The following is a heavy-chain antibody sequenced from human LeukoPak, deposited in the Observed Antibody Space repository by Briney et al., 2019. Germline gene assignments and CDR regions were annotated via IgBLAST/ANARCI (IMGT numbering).Heavy chain of an antibody. CDR3: ARDSGRREDY. D-gene: IGHD2-15*01. CDR2: IDTDGSHQ. V-gene: IGHV3-7*01. CDR1: GFTFSSYW. J-gene: IGHJ4*02. Sequence: GGSLRLSCVASGFTFSSYWATWVRQAPGKGLEWVANIDTDGSHQYYVDSVKGRFTISKDNAKNAVYLQMNSLRPEDTAVYYCARDSGRREDYWGQGALVTVSS.